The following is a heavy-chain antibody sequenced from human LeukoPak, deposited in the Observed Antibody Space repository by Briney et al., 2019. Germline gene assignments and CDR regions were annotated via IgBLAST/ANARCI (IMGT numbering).Heavy chain of an antibody. J-gene: IGHJ4*02. CDR3: ARPTAAGTPIFDY. V-gene: IGHV1-2*02. CDR2: INPNSGGT. Sequence: ASVKVSCKASGYTFTGYYMHWVRLAPGQGLEWMGWINPNSGGTNYAQKFQGRVTMTRDTSISTAYMELSRLRSDDTAVYYCARPTAAGTPIFDYWGQGTLVTVSS. CDR1: GYTFTGYY. D-gene: IGHD6-13*01.